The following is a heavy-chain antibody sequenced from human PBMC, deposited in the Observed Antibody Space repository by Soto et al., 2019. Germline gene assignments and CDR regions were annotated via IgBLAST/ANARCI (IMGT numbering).Heavy chain of an antibody. D-gene: IGHD3-10*01. J-gene: IGHJ4*02. Sequence: QVQLQESGPGLVKPSETLSLTCTVSGGSISSYYWSWIRQPPGKGLEWIGYIYYTGSTNYNPSLKRRVTISVDTYKNQFSLKLSSVTAADTAVYYCARLWGWFGDYWGQGTLVTVSS. CDR1: GGSISSYY. CDR3: ARLWGWFGDY. CDR2: IYYTGST. V-gene: IGHV4-59*08.